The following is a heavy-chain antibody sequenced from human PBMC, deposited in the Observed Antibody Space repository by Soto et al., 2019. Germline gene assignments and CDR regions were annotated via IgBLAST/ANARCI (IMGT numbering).Heavy chain of an antibody. J-gene: IGHJ5*02. CDR3: VRVGAGRGTICRGWFDP. D-gene: IGHD2-2*01. CDR1: CGSMDAYY. CDR2: VYSTGTTTGTT. V-gene: IGHV4-59*01. Sequence: PSESLSLTCTVSCGSMDAYYWSWIRQPPGKGLEWIGYVYSTGTTTGTTNYNPSLKGRVAILVDTSKSQFSLRLTSVTAADTAVYYCVRVGAGRGTICRGWFDPWGHGTLVTVFS.